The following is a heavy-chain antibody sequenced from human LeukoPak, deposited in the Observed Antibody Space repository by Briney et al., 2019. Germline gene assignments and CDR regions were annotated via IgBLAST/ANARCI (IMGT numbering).Heavy chain of an antibody. J-gene: IGHJ4*02. CDR3: ARTSFLYYYDSSGYQDY. D-gene: IGHD3-22*01. CDR1: GFTFSSYA. CDR2: ISYDGSNK. V-gene: IGHV3-30*04. Sequence: PGRSLRLSCAASGFTFSSYAMHWVRQAPGKGLEWVAVISYDGSNKYYTDSVKGRFTISRDNSKNTLYLQMNSLRAEDTALYYCARTSFLYYYDSSGYQDYWGQGTLVTVSS.